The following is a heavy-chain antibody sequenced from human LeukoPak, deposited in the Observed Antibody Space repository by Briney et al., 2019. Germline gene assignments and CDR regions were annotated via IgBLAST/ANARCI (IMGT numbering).Heavy chain of an antibody. CDR1: GFTFDDYG. J-gene: IGHJ4*02. Sequence: GGSLRLSCAASGFTFDDYGMSWVRQAPGKGLEWVSGINWNGGSAGYADSVKGRFTISRDNAKNSLYLQMNSLRGEDTALYYCATGYISGDFDYWGQGTLVTVPS. CDR2: INWNGGSA. CDR3: ATGYISGDFDY. D-gene: IGHD1-14*01. V-gene: IGHV3-20*04.